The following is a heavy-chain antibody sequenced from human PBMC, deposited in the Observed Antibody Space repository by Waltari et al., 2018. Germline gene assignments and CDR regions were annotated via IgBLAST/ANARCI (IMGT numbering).Heavy chain of an antibody. V-gene: IGHV3-74*01. CDR1: GFTFSRYW. Sequence: EVQLVESGGGLVQPGGSLRLSCAASGFTFSRYWMYWVRQAPGTGLAWVSHMTSGGRTAGDADSVKGRFTISRDNAKNTLYMEMNSLRDEDTAVYYCVRDRGMDAWGQGTTVTVSS. CDR3: VRDRGMDA. J-gene: IGHJ6*02. CDR2: MTSGGRTA.